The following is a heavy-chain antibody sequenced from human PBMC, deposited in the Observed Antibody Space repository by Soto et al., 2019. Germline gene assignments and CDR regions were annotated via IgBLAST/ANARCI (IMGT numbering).Heavy chain of an antibody. CDR3: ARVQWLGYDRSIDY. CDR2: IFYSGST. D-gene: IGHD5-12*01. V-gene: IGHV4-39*01. Sequence: SETLSLTCTVSGGSISSSSYYWGWIRQPPGKGLEWIGSIFYSGSTYYNPSLKSRVTISVDTSKNQFSLKLTSVTAADTAVYYCARVQWLGYDRSIDYWGQGTLVTVSS. CDR1: GGSISSSSYY. J-gene: IGHJ4*02.